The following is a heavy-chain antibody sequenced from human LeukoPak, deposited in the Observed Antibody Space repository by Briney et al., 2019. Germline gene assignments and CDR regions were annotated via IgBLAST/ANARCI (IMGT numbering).Heavy chain of an antibody. CDR2: INPSGNT. J-gene: IGHJ3*02. V-gene: IGHV4-34*01. D-gene: IGHD1-26*01. CDR3: ARSGIVGATGAFDI. CDR1: GGSVSDYY. Sequence: PSETLSLTCAVYGGSVSDYYCNWIRQPPGKRLEWIGEINPSGNTNYNPSLKSRFRISVDTSKNQVSLKLSSVAAADTAVYYCARSGIVGATGAFDIWGQGTMVTVSS.